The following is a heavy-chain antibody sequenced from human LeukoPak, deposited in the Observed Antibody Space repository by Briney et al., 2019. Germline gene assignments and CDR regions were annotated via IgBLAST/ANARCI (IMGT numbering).Heavy chain of an antibody. CDR3: STYRWQYDSSGYDY. CDR2: IKSNADGGTT. Sequence: PGGSRRLSCAAAGVTFGKGWMSGVRRATGKGLEWLGRIKSNADGGTTDYAAPVQGRITISRDDPQNTLYLQLDSLKAEDTAVYYCSTYRWQYDSSGYDYWGQGTLVAVSS. CDR1: GVTFGKGW. J-gene: IGHJ4*02. V-gene: IGHV3-15*01. D-gene: IGHD3-22*01.